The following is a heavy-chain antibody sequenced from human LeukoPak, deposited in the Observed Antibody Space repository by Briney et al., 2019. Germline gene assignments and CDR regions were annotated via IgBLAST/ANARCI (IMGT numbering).Heavy chain of an antibody. V-gene: IGHV3-21*01. CDR3: ARDAWLGYDTSGYRYDY. Sequence: GGSLGLSCAASGFTFSSYSMNWVRQAPGKGLEWVSSISSSSSYIYYADSVKGRFTISRDNAKNSLYLQMNSLRAEDTAVYYCARDAWLGYDTSGYRYDYWGQGTLVTVSS. J-gene: IGHJ4*02. D-gene: IGHD3-22*01. CDR2: ISSSSSYI. CDR1: GFTFSSYS.